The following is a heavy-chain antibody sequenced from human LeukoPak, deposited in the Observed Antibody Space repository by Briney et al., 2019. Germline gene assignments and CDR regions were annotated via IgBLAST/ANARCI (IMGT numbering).Heavy chain of an antibody. J-gene: IGHJ4*02. D-gene: IGHD2-15*01. CDR1: GFTFSHFW. V-gene: IGHV3-7*01. Sequence: GGSLRLSCAASGFTFSHFWMSWVRQAPGKGLEWVAYIKKTGSETYYVDSVKGRFTITRDNTRSSLFLQMYSLRAEDTAVYFCAREDGYCSGGNCYSYFDSWGQGTLVTVSS. CDR2: IKKTGSET. CDR3: AREDGYCSGGNCYSYFDS.